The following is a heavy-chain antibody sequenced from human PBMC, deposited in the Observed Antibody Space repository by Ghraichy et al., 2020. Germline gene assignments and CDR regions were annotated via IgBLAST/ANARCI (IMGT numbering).Heavy chain of an antibody. Sequence: GGSLRLSCAASGFTFSSYEMNWVRQAPGKGLEWVSYISTSGSTIYYADSVKGRFTISRDNAENSLYLQMNSLRAEDTAVYYCARGRWNWGVYWGQGTLVTVSS. CDR1: GFTFSSYE. J-gene: IGHJ4*02. CDR3: ARGRWNWGVY. D-gene: IGHD7-27*01. V-gene: IGHV3-48*03. CDR2: ISTSGSTI.